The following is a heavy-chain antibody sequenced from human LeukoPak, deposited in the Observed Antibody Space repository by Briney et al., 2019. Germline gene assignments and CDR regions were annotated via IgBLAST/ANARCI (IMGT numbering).Heavy chain of an antibody. J-gene: IGHJ5*02. V-gene: IGHV4-39*01. Sequence: SETLSLTCTVSGGSISSSSYYWGWIRQPPGKGLEWIVSIYYSGSTYYNPSLKSRVTISVDTSKNQFSLKLSSVTAADTAVYYCARLHRFIAAARMTWFDPWGQGTLVTVSS. CDR3: ARLHRFIAAARMTWFDP. CDR1: GGSISSSSYY. D-gene: IGHD6-13*01. CDR2: IYYSGST.